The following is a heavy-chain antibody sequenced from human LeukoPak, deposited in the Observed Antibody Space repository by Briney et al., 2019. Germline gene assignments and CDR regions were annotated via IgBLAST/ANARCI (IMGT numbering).Heavy chain of an antibody. Sequence: GASVKVSCKASGGTFSSYAISWVRQAPGQGLEWMGRIIPILGIANYAQKFQGRVTITVDKSTSTAYMELSSLRSEDTAVYYCARYAYGGKTGFDYWGQGTLVTVSS. CDR1: GGTFSSYA. CDR3: ARYAYGGKTGFDY. V-gene: IGHV1-69*04. CDR2: IIPILGIA. D-gene: IGHD4-23*01. J-gene: IGHJ4*02.